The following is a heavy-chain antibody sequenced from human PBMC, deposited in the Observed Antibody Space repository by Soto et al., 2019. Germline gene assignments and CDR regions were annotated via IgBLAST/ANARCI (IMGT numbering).Heavy chain of an antibody. D-gene: IGHD1-26*01. CDR1: GFTFNSHT. J-gene: IGHJ4*02. CDR3: AREVGATGY. Sequence: EVQLVESGGGLVQPGGSLRLSCVASGFTFNSHTMNWVRQAPGKGLEWLSYISDSSSTIYYADSVKGRFTISRDNAKNSLYLQMNSLRADDTDVYYCAREVGATGYWGQGTLVTVSS. CDR2: ISDSSSTI. V-gene: IGHV3-48*04.